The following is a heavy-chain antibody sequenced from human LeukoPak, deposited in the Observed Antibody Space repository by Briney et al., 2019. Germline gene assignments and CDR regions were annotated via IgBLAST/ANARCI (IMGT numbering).Heavy chain of an antibody. J-gene: IGHJ5*02. D-gene: IGHD2-2*01. V-gene: IGHV5-51*01. CDR3: ARRGGYCSSTSCSYNWFDP. CDR2: IYPGDSDT. CDR1: GYSFTSYW. Sequence: GESLKISCKGSGYSFTSYWIGWVRQMPGKGLEWMGIIYPGDSDTRYSPSFQGQVTISADKSISTAYLQRSSLKASDTAMYYCARRGGYCSSTSCSYNWFDPWGQGTLVTVSS.